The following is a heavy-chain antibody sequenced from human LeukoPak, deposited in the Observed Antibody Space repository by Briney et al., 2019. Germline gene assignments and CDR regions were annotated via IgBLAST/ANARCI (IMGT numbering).Heavy chain of an antibody. CDR1: GFTVSTNS. J-gene: IGHJ4*02. CDR2: IYTSGST. CDR3: ARVHGAYPFDY. D-gene: IGHD4/OR15-4a*01. V-gene: IGHV3-66*03. Sequence: GGSLRLSCTVSGFTVSTNSMSWVRQAPGKGLEWVSFIYTSGSTHNSDSVKGRFTISRDSSKNSLYLQMNSLRAEDTAVYYCARVHGAYPFDYWGQGTLVTVSS.